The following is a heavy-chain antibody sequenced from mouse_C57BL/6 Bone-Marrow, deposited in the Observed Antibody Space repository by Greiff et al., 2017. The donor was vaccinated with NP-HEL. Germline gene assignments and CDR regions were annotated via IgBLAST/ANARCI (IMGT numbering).Heavy chain of an antibody. CDR1: GFSFNTYA. V-gene: IGHV10-1*01. J-gene: IGHJ2*01. D-gene: IGHD3-2*02. CDR3: VRHGAAQALDY. Sequence: EVQVVESGGGLVQPKGSLKLSCAASGFSFNTYAMNWVRQAPGKGLEWVARIRSKSNNYATYYADSVKDRFTISRDDSESMLYLQMNNLKTEDTAMYYCVRHGAAQALDYWGQGTTLTVSS. CDR2: IRSKSNNYAT.